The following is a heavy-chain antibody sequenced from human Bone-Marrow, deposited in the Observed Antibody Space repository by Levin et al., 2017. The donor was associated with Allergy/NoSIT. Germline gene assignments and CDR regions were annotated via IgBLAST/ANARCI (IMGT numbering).Heavy chain of an antibody. CDR1: GFTFNDFA. D-gene: IGHD6-6*01. CDR2: ISGGGGNT. V-gene: IGHV3-23*01. J-gene: IGHJ2*01. Sequence: GESLKISCVVSGFTFNDFAMSWVRQAPGKGLEWVSGISGGGGNTFYADSVRGRFSISRDNSRNTLYLPINGLTVEDTAVYYCSKDGRPHSSMAYRQSRNWYFDFWGHGALVTVSS. CDR3: SKDGRPHSSMAYRQSRNWYFDF.